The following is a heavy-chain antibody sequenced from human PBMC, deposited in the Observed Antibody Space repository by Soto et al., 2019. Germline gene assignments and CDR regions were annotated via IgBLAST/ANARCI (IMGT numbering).Heavy chain of an antibody. V-gene: IGHV4-59*01. J-gene: IGHJ4*02. CDR1: GGSINSYS. Sequence: PSETLSLTCIVSGGSINSYSWSWIRQPPGKGLEWIAYIYNSGSANYNPSLKSRVTISVDTSKNHFSLKLTSMTTADTAVYYCARDGGTVVPSGVNSFFDYWGRGTLVTVSS. CDR3: ARDGGTVVPSGVNSFFDY. D-gene: IGHD2-15*01. CDR2: IYNSGSA.